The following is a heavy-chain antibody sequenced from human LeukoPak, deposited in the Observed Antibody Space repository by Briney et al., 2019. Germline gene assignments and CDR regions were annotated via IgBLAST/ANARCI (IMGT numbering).Heavy chain of an antibody. V-gene: IGHV3-74*01. J-gene: IGHJ4*02. D-gene: IGHD5-18*01. CDR2: INSDASST. CDR1: GFTFSIYW. CDR3: ARVGYSYGSYYFDY. Sequence: PGGSLRLSCAASGFTFSIYWMHWVRQAPGKGLVWVSRINSDASSTTYADSVKGRFTISRDTARNTLYLQMNSLRAEDTAVYYCARVGYSYGSYYFDYWAREPWSPSPQ.